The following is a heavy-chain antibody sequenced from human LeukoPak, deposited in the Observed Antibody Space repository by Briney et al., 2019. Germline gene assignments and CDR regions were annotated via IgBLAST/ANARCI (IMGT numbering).Heavy chain of an antibody. CDR2: ISGSGGST. CDR3: AKAPIAVAGTFCDY. J-gene: IGHJ4*02. V-gene: IGHV3-23*01. D-gene: IGHD6-19*01. Sequence: GGSLRLSCAASGFTFSSHAMSWVRQAPGKGLEWVSAISGSGGSTYYADSVKGRFTISRDNSKNTLYLQMNSLRAEDTAVYYCAKAPIAVAGTFCDYWGQGTLVTVSS. CDR1: GFTFSSHA.